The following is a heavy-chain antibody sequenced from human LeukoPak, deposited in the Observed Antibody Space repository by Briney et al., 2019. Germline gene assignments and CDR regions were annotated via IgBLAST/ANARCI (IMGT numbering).Heavy chain of an antibody. CDR2: IYHSGST. Sequence: PSETLSLTCAVSGGSISSSNWWSWVRQPPGKGLEWIGEIYHSGSTNYNPSLKSRVTISLDISKNQFSLKLSSVTAADTAVYYCAGASLYYDSSGQRTFDIWGQGTMVTVSS. CDR3: AGASLYYDSSGQRTFDI. D-gene: IGHD3-22*01. V-gene: IGHV4-4*02. CDR1: GGSISSSNW. J-gene: IGHJ3*02.